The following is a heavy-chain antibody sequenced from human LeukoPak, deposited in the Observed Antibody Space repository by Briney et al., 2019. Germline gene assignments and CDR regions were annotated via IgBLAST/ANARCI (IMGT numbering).Heavy chain of an antibody. CDR3: ARPLSGTYWYYFDY. V-gene: IGHV3-64*01. D-gene: IGHD1-26*01. CDR1: GFIFGSYA. Sequence: GGSLRLSCAASGFIFGSYAMHWVRQAPGKGLEYVSAISNNGGSTYYANSVKGRFTISRDNSENTLYLQLGSLRADDMAVYYCARPLSGTYWYYFDYWGQGTLVTVSS. J-gene: IGHJ4*02. CDR2: ISNNGGST.